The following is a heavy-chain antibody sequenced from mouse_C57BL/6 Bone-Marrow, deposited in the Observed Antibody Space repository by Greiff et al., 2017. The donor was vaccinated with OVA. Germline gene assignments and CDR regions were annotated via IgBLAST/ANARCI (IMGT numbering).Heavy chain of an antibody. CDR2: ISYDGSN. V-gene: IGHV3-6*01. Sequence: DVKLQESGPGLVKPSQSLSLTCSVTGYSITSGYSWNWIRQFPGNKLEWMGYISYDGSNNYNPSLKNRISITRDTSKNQFFLKLNSVTTEDTATYYCARDNTLGRFDYWGQGTTLTVSS. CDR3: ARDNTLGRFDY. J-gene: IGHJ2*01. D-gene: IGHD4-1*01. CDR1: GYSITSGYS.